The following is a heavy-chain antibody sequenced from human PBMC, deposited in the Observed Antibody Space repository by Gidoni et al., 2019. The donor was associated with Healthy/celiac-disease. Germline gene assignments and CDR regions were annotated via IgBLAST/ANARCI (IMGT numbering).Heavy chain of an antibody. CDR1: GYTFNSYG. D-gene: IGHD2-2*01. V-gene: IGHV1-18*01. Sequence: QVQLVQSGAEVKKPGASVKVPCKASGYTFNSYGISWVRQAPGQGLAWMGWISAYNGNANYAQKLQGRVTMTTDTSTSTAYMELRSLRSDDTAVYYCARVSRLRGKPSFDYWGQGTLVTVSS. CDR2: ISAYNGNA. J-gene: IGHJ4*02. CDR3: ARVSRLRGKPSFDY.